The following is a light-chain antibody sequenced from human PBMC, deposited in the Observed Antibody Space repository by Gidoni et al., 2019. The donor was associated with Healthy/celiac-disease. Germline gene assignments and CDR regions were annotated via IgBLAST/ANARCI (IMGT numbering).Light chain of an antibody. CDR2: GAS. Sequence: EIVITQSPATLSVSPGETATLSCRASQSVSSNLAWYQQKPGQAPRLLIYGASTRATGIPARFSGSGSGTEFTLTISSLQSEDFAVYYCQQYNNWPPITFXXXTRLEIK. V-gene: IGKV3-15*01. J-gene: IGKJ5*01. CDR1: QSVSSN. CDR3: QQYNNWPPIT.